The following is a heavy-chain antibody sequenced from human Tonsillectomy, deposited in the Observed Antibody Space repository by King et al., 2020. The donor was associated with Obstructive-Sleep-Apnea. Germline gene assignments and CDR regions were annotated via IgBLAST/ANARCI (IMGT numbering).Heavy chain of an antibody. CDR2: IYFTGST. Sequence: QLQESGPGLVKPSETLSLTCSVSGGSISSDSYYWGWIRQSPGKGLEWIGNIYFTGSTYYTPSLKSRVTKSLDTSKNQFSLRLNSVTAADTAVYYCARGRYYDSSAYNSWGQGTLVTVSS. V-gene: IGHV4-39*07. CDR1: GGSISSDSYY. CDR3: ARGRYYDSSAYNS. J-gene: IGHJ5*02. D-gene: IGHD3-22*01.